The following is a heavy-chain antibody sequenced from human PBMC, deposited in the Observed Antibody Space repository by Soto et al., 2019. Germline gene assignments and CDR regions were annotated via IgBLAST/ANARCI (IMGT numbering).Heavy chain of an antibody. CDR2: IYYSGST. CDR1: GGSISSGDYY. D-gene: IGHD3-10*01. CDR3: ATELNCYGSGSQGAFDI. V-gene: IGHV4-30-4*02. Sequence: SETLSLTCTVSGGSISSGDYYWSWIRQPPGKGLEWIGYIYYSGSTYYNPSLKSRVTISVDTSKNQFSLKLSSVTAADTAVYYCATELNCYGSGSQGAFDIWGQGTMVTVSS. J-gene: IGHJ3*02.